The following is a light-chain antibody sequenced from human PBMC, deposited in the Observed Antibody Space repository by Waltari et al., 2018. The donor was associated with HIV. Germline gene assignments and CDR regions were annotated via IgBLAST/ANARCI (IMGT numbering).Light chain of an antibody. CDR1: QGIRND. V-gene: IGKV1-6*01. CDR3: LQEYTYPRT. Sequence: AIQMTQSPSSLSASVGDNVTITCRASQGIRNDLGWYQHRPGKAPKLLIYGASTLDSGVPSRFSGGGSGTVFTLTVNSLQPEDFATYYCLQEYTYPRTFGPGTKVEIK. CDR2: GAS. J-gene: IGKJ1*01.